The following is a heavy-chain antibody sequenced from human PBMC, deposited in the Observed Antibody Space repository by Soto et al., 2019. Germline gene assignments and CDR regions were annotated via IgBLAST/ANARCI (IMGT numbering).Heavy chain of an antibody. CDR1: GGSVGSGAYY. J-gene: IGHJ4*02. CDR2: IQYSGDT. CDR3: ARRTYYYGSGSYYFDY. V-gene: IGHV4-61*08. D-gene: IGHD3-10*01. Sequence: SETLSLTCIVSGGSVGSGAYYWSWIRQPPGSALEWIGYIQYSGDTNYNSSLKSRVTISVDRSRNRFSLKLTSVTAADTAFYYCARRTYYYGSGSYYFDYWGQGTLVTVSS.